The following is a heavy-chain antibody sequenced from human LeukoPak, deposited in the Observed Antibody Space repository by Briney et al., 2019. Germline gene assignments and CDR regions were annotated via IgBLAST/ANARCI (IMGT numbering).Heavy chain of an antibody. CDR1: GYTFTSYY. J-gene: IGHJ4*02. CDR2: IIPSGGST. V-gene: IGHV1-46*01. D-gene: IGHD3-22*01. CDR3: ARERTGNSDSSGHYDY. Sequence: ASVKVSCKAPGYTFTSYYMHWVRQAPGQGLEWMGIIIPSGGSTSYAQKFQGRVTMTRDTSTSTVYMELSSLRSEDTAVYYCARERTGNSDSSGHYDYWGQGTLVTVSS.